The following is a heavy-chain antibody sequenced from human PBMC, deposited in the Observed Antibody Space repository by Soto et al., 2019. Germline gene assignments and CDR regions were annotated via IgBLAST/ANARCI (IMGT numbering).Heavy chain of an antibody. V-gene: IGHV4-39*01. Sequence: QLQLQESGPGLVKPSETLSLTCTVSGGSISRSSYYWGWIRQPPGKGLEWIGSIYYSGSTYYNPSLKSRVTISVDTSKNQFSLKLRSVTAADTAVYYCARPLDSVWIPFDYWGQGTLVTVSS. CDR2: IYYSGST. J-gene: IGHJ4*02. D-gene: IGHD6-19*01. CDR3: ARPLDSVWIPFDY. CDR1: GGSISRSSYY.